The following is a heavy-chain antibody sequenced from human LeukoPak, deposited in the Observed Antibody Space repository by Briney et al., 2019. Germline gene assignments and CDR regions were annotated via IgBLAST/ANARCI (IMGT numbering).Heavy chain of an antibody. D-gene: IGHD3-22*01. CDR1: GYTFTSYD. CDR3: ARSSATYYYDSSGYVYCMDV. CDR2: MNPNSDNT. Sequence: ASVTVSCKASGYTFTSYDINWVRQATGQGLEWMGWMNPNSDNTGYAQKFQGRVTITRNTSISTAYMELSSLRSEDTAVYYCARSSATYYYDSSGYVYCMDVWGKGTTVTVSS. V-gene: IGHV1-8*03. J-gene: IGHJ6*03.